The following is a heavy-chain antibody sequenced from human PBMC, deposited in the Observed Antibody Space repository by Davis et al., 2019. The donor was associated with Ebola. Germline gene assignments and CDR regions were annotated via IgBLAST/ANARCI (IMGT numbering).Heavy chain of an antibody. CDR2: ISSSGSTI. V-gene: IGHV3-48*04. J-gene: IGHJ4*02. Sequence: GESLKISCAASGFTFSSYSMNWVRQAPGKGLEWVSYISSSGSTIYYADSVKGRFTISRDNAKNSLYLQMNSLRAEDTAVYYCARERLRLLYWGQGTLVTVSS. CDR3: ARERLRLLY. D-gene: IGHD5-12*01. CDR1: GFTFSSYS.